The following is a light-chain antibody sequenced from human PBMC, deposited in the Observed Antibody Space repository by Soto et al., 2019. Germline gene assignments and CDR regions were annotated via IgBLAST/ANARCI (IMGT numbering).Light chain of an antibody. CDR3: SSNTRSSTLLYV. Sequence: QSALTQPASVSGSPGQSITISCTGTSSDVGGYNYVSWYQQHPGKAPKLMIYDVSNRPSGVSNRFSGSKSGNTDSLTISGLHAEDEADYYCSSNTRSSTLLYVFGTGTKLTVL. J-gene: IGLJ1*01. CDR2: DVS. CDR1: SSDVGGYNY. V-gene: IGLV2-14*01.